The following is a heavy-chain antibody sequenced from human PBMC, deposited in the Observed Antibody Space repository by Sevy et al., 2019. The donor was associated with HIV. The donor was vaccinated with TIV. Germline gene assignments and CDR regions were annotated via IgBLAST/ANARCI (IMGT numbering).Heavy chain of an antibody. V-gene: IGHV4-59*01. Sequence: SETLSLTCTVSGGSISSYYWSWIRQPPGKGLEWIGYIYYSGSTNYNPSLKSRVTISVDTSKNQFSLKLSSVTAADTAVYYCARVDDWDLRGYHYYYMDVWGKGTTVTVSS. J-gene: IGHJ6*03. CDR1: GGSISSYY. CDR3: ARVDDWDLRGYHYYYMDV. CDR2: IYYSGST. D-gene: IGHD3-16*01.